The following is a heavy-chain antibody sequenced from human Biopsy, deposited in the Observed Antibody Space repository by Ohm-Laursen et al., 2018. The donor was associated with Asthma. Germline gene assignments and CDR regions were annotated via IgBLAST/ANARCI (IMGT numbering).Heavy chain of an antibody. V-gene: IGHV3-30-3*01. CDR1: GFTFSSYA. Sequence: SLRLSCSASGFTFSSYAMHWVRQAPGKGLEWVAVISYDGSNKYYADSVKGRFTISRDNSKNTLYLQRNSLRAEDTAVYYCARDAWELQKPYAYYFDYWGQGTLVTVSS. D-gene: IGHD1-26*01. CDR2: ISYDGSNK. J-gene: IGHJ4*02. CDR3: ARDAWELQKPYAYYFDY.